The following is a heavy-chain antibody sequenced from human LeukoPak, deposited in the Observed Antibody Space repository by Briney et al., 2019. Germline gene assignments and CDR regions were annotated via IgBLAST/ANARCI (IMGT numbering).Heavy chain of an antibody. V-gene: IGHV3-30*18. CDR1: GFTFSGYG. Sequence: GGSLRLSCAASGFTFSGYGMHWVRQAPGKGLESVAVISYDGSNKYYADSVKGRFTISRDNSKNTLYLQMNSLRAEDTAVYYCAKELYIVVGYWGQGTLVTVSS. CDR3: AKELYIVVGY. D-gene: IGHD2-21*01. CDR2: ISYDGSNK. J-gene: IGHJ4*02.